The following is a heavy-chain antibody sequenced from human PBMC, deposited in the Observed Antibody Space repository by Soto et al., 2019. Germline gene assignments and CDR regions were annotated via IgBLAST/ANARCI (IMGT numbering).Heavy chain of an antibody. D-gene: IGHD1-26*01. CDR3: AREKLGGGFDY. V-gene: IGHV3-72*01. CDR1: GFRFSDHF. Sequence: EVQLVESGGGLVQSGGSLRLSCAASGFRFSDHFMDWVRQAPGKGLQWIGRVRNKANSYTTVYAASVEGRFTVSRDDSKNLVYLQMNSLKIEDTAVYYWAREKLGGGFDYWGQGTLVTVSA. CDR2: VRNKANSYTT. J-gene: IGHJ4*02.